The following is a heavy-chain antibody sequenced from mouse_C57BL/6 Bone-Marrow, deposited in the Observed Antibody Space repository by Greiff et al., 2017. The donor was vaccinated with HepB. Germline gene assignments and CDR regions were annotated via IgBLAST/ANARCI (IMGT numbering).Heavy chain of an antibody. CDR2: IYPGSGNT. CDR1: GYTFTDYY. Sequence: VQLQQSGAELVRPGASVKLSCKASGYTFTDYYINWVKQRPGQGLEWIARIYPGSGNTYYNEKFKGKATLTAEKSSSTAYMQLSSLTSEDSAVYFCARGITTVVVHFDYWGQGTTLTVSS. V-gene: IGHV1-76*01. J-gene: IGHJ2*01. CDR3: ARGITTVVVHFDY. D-gene: IGHD1-1*01.